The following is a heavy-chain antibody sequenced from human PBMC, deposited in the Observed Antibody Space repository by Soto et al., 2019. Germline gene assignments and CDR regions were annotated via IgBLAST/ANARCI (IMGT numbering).Heavy chain of an antibody. CDR2: IYYSGST. CDR3: AREEGAYCGGDCYSQFDY. D-gene: IGHD2-21*02. Sequence: TSETLSLTCTVSGGSISSGDYYWSWIRQPPGKGLEWIGYIYYSGSTYYNPSLKSRVTISVDTSKNQFSLKLSSVTAADTAVYYCAREEGAYCGGDCYSQFDYWGQGALVTSPQ. J-gene: IGHJ4*02. V-gene: IGHV4-30-4*01. CDR1: GGSISSGDYY.